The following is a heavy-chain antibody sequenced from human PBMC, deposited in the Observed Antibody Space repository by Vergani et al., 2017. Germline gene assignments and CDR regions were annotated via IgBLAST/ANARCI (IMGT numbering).Heavy chain of an antibody. D-gene: IGHD3-10*01. CDR2: IYPGDSDT. J-gene: IGHJ4*02. CDR1: GYSFTSYW. CDR3: ARSPSWFGELSYFDY. Sequence: EVQLVQSGAEVKKPGESLKISCKASGYSFTSYWIGWVRQMPGKGLEWMGIIYPGDSDTRYSPSFQGQVTISADKSISTAYLQWSSLKASDTAMYYCARSPSWFGELSYFDYWGQGTLVTVSS. V-gene: IGHV5-51*03.